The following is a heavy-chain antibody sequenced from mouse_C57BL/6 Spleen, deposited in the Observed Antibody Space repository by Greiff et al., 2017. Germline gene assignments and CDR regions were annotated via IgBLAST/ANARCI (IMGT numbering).Heavy chain of an antibody. V-gene: IGHV2-9*01. J-gene: IGHJ1*03. Sequence: VQLQQSGPGLVAPSQSLSITCTVSGFSLTSYGVDWVRQPPGKGLEWLGVIWGGGSTNYNSALMSRLSISKDNSKSQVFLKMNSLQTDDTAMYYCAKHSYYYGSSYEGYFDVWGTGTTVTVSS. D-gene: IGHD1-1*01. CDR2: IWGGGST. CDR3: AKHSYYYGSSYEGYFDV. CDR1: GFSLTSYG.